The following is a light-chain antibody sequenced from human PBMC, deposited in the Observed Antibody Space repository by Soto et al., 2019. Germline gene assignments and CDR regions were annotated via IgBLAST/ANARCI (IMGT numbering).Light chain of an antibody. V-gene: IGKV3D-15*01. CDR1: QSFRGL. Sequence: ELLMPQSPSTLSVSPGERSTLSCTASQSFRGLLVWYQQKPGQAPRLLIYDAYNRATGIPPRFSGSGSGTEFTLTISSLQSEDSAVYYCQQYNNLPPITFGQGTRLEIK. CDR2: DAY. CDR3: QQYNNLPPIT. J-gene: IGKJ5*01.